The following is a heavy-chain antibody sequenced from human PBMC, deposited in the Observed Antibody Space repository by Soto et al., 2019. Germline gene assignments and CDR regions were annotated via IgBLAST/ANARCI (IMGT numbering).Heavy chain of an antibody. Sequence: QVQLQESGPGLVKPSETLSLTCTVSGGSINSYYWSWIRQPPGKGLELIGYIYYSGSTNYNPSLKSRVTISVDTSKNQLSLKLSSVTAAATAVYYCARAWGFYFDYWGQGTLVTVSS. CDR2: IYYSGST. V-gene: IGHV4-59*01. CDR1: GGSINSYY. J-gene: IGHJ4*02. CDR3: ARAWGFYFDY. D-gene: IGHD1-26*01.